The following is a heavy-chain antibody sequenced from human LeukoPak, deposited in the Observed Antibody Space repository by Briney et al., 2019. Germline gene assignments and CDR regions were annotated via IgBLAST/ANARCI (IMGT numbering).Heavy chain of an antibody. CDR3: ARAVVVVAAGDY. J-gene: IGHJ4*02. V-gene: IGHV3-30-3*01. CDR2: ISYDGSNK. D-gene: IGHD2-15*01. Sequence: GGSLRFSCAASGFTFSSYAMHWVRQAPGKGLEWVAVISYDGSNKYYADSVKGRFTISRDNSKNTLYLQMNSLRAEDTAVYYCARAVVVVAAGDYWGQGTLVTVSS. CDR1: GFTFSSYA.